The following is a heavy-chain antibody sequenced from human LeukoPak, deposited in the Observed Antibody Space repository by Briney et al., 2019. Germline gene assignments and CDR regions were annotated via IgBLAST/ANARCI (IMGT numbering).Heavy chain of an antibody. CDR3: ARERGAARPSDY. D-gene: IGHD6-6*01. V-gene: IGHV4-34*01. CDR2: INHSGSA. J-gene: IGHJ4*02. Sequence: PSETLSLTCAVYGGSFSGYYWSWPRQPPGKGLEWIGEINHSGSANYNPSLKSRVTISVDTSKNQFSLKLSSVTAADTAVYCCARERGAARPSDYWGQGTLVTVSS. CDR1: GGSFSGYY.